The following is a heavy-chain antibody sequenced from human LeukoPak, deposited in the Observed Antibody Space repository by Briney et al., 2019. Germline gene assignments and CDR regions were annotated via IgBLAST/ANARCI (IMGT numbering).Heavy chain of an antibody. CDR1: GFTFSSYS. V-gene: IGHV3-48*01. J-gene: IGHJ4*02. CDR2: ISSSSRSI. D-gene: IGHD1-26*01. Sequence: GGSLRLSCAASGFTFSSYSMNWVREAPEKGLEWVSSISSSSRSIYYADSVKGRFTISRDNAKNSLYLQMNSLRAEDTAAYHCARDQGGSSLDYWGQGTLSPSPQ. CDR3: ARDQGGSSLDY.